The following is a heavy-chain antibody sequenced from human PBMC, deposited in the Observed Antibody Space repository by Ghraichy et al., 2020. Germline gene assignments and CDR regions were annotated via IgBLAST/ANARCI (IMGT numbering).Heavy chain of an antibody. CDR1: GDSVSSNSAA. J-gene: IGHJ6*02. V-gene: IGHV6-1*01. D-gene: IGHD6-19*01. CDR3: ARDLLAVADYYYYGMDV. CDR2: TYYRSKWYN. Sequence: SQTLSLTCAISGDSVSSNSAAWNWIRQSPSRGLEWLGRTYYRSKWYNDYAVSVKSRITINPDTSKNQFSLQLNSVTPEDTAVYYCARDLLAVADYYYYGMDVWGQGTTVTVSS.